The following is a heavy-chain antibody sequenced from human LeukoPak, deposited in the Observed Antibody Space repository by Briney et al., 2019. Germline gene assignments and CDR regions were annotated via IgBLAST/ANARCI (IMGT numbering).Heavy chain of an antibody. CDR2: ISWNSGSI. CDR3: ATSAAGNHYFDY. Sequence: PGGSLRLSCAASGSTLDDYAMHWVRQAPGKGLEWVSGISWNSGSIGYADSVKGRFTISRDNAKNSLYLQMNSLRAEDTALYYCATSAAGNHYFDYWGQGTLVTVSS. CDR1: GSTLDDYA. D-gene: IGHD6-13*01. J-gene: IGHJ4*02. V-gene: IGHV3-9*01.